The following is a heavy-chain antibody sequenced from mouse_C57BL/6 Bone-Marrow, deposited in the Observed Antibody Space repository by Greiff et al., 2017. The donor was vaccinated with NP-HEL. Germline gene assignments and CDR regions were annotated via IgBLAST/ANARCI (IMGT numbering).Heavy chain of an antibody. J-gene: IGHJ1*03. D-gene: IGHD2-3*01. CDR2: IYPRRGNT. V-gene: IGHV1-81*01. CDR3: AREDGYYVDWYFDV. CDR1: GYTFTSYG. Sequence: VMLVESGAELARPGASVKLSCKASGYTFTSYGISWVKQRTGQGLEWIGEIYPRRGNTYYNKKFKGKATLTADKSSSTAYMELRSLTSEDSAVYFCAREDGYYVDWYFDVWGTGTTVTVSS.